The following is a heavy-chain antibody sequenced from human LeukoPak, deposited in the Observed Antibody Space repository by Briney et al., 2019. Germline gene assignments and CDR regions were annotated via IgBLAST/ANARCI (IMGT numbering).Heavy chain of an antibody. J-gene: IGHJ4*02. D-gene: IGHD6-25*01. CDR1: GGTFSSYA. Sequence: ASVKVSCKASGGTFSSYAISWVRQAPGQGLEWMGGIIPIFGTANYAQKFQGRVTITADESTSTAYMELSSLRSEDTAVYYCARPPDDSSGMWYFDYWGQGTLVTVSS. CDR3: ARPPDDSSGMWYFDY. CDR2: IIPIFGTA. V-gene: IGHV1-69*13.